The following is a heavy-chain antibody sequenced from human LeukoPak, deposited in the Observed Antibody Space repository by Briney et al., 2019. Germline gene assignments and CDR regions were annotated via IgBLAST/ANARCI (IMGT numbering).Heavy chain of an antibody. CDR2: ITSDGSTT. J-gene: IGHJ4*02. V-gene: IGHV3-74*01. D-gene: IGHD1-26*01. CDR1: GFTSSRYW. CDR3: ARDLTGAVFDF. Sequence: GGSLRLSCAASGFTSSRYWMHWVRQVPGKGVVCVSRITSDGSTTSYADSVRGRFTISRDNAKNTVYLQMNSLRAEDTAVYYCARDLTGAVFDFWGQGTLVTVSS.